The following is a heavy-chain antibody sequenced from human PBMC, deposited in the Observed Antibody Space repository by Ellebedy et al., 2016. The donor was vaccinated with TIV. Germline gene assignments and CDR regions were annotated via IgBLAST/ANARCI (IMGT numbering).Heavy chain of an antibody. D-gene: IGHD3-10*01. V-gene: IGHV3-33*01. CDR1: GFAFSSYG. Sequence: GESLKISCAASGFAFSSYGMHWVRQAPGKGLEWVAIIWYDGSNKYYADSVKGRFTISRDNSKNTLYPQVNSLRAEDTAVYYYARDGTTMVRGGQYYFDYWGQGTLVTVSS. CDR2: IWYDGSNK. J-gene: IGHJ4*02. CDR3: ARDGTTMVRGGQYYFDY.